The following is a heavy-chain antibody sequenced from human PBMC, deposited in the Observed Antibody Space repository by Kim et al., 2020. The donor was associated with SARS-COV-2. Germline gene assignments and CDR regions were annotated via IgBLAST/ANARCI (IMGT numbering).Heavy chain of an antibody. CDR2: ISSSSNHI. D-gene: IGHD4-17*01. CDR1: GFTFSSYS. CDR3: ATRPDYHFSAH. J-gene: IGHJ1*01. V-gene: IGHV3-21*01. Sequence: GGSLRLSCAASGFTFSSYSMNWVRQAPGKGLEWVSSISSSSNHIYYADSVKGRFTISRDNAKNSLYLQMNSLRAEDTAVYYCATRPDYHFSAHWGQGTLVTVSS.